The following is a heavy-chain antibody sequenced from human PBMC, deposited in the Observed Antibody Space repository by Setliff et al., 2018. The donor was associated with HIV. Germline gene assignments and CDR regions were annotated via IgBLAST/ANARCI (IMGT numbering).Heavy chain of an antibody. V-gene: IGHV4-61*01. D-gene: IGHD4-17*01. Sequence: SETLSLTCSVSGGSVGSGSYYWSWIRQSPGKGLEWLGYIYYSGSTTYNPSLRSRVTISIDTSKNQFSLTLRSGTAADTAVYYCARDPPGYGDSKDYWGQGKLVTVSS. J-gene: IGHJ4*02. CDR1: GGSVGSGSYY. CDR3: ARDPPGYGDSKDY. CDR2: IYYSGST.